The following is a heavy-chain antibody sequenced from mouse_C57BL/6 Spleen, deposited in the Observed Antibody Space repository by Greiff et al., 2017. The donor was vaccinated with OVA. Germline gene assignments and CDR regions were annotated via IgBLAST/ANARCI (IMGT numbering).Heavy chain of an antibody. V-gene: IGHV1-76*01. D-gene: IGHD1-1*01. CDR3: ATTVVVPYFDV. Sequence: QVQLKESGAELVRPGASVKLSCKASGYTFTDYYINWVKQRPGQGLEWIARIYPGSGNTYYNEKFKGKATLTAEKSSSTAYMQLSSLTSEDSAVYFCATTVVVPYFDVWGTGTTVTVSS. CDR1: GYTFTDYY. CDR2: IYPGSGNT. J-gene: IGHJ1*03.